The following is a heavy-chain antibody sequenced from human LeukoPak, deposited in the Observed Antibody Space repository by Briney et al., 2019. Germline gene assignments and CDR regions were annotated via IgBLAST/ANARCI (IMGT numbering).Heavy chain of an antibody. D-gene: IGHD2-2*01. CDR1: GGSISSHD. CDR2: IYYSGST. CDR3: ARDIVVVPAAPRGAFDI. V-gene: IGHV4-59*11. Sequence: SETLSLTCTVSGGSISSHDWSWIRQPPGKGLEWIGYIYYSGSTNYNPSLKSRVTISVDTSKNQISLRLSSVTAADTAVYYCARDIVVVPAAPRGAFDIWGQGTMVTVSS. J-gene: IGHJ3*02.